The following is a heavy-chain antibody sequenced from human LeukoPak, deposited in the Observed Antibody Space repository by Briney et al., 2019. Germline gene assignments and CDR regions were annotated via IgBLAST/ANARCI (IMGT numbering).Heavy chain of an antibody. CDR3: ARAHYDILTGYYEGIDY. V-gene: IGHV3-21*01. CDR2: ISSSSSYI. J-gene: IGHJ4*02. D-gene: IGHD3-9*01. CDR1: GFTFSSYS. Sequence: GGSLRLSCAASGFTFSSYSMNWVRQAPGKGLEWVPSISSSSSYIYYADSVKGRLTISRDNAKNSLYLQMNSLRAEDTAVYYCARAHYDILTGYYEGIDYWGQGTLVTVSS.